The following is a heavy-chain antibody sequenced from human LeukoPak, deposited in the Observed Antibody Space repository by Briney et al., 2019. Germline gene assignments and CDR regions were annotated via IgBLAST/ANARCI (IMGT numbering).Heavy chain of an antibody. J-gene: IGHJ5*02. CDR3: AKSMRVITHWFDP. Sequence: ETLSLTCAVYGGSFSGYYWSWVRQAPGKGLEWVSAISGSGGSTYYADSVKGRFTISRDNSKNTLYLQMNSLRAEDTAVYYCAKSMRVITHWFDPWGQGTLVTVSS. D-gene: IGHD3-22*01. CDR2: ISGSGGST. V-gene: IGHV3-23*01. CDR1: GGSFSGYY.